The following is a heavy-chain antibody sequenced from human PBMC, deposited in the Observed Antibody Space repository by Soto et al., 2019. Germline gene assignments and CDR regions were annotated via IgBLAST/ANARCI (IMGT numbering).Heavy chain of an antibody. J-gene: IGHJ4*02. CDR3: TKNGDSADYGY. D-gene: IGHD2-21*01. V-gene: IGHV1-69*06. CDR1: GDTFVRNA. Sequence: QVHLVQSGPEVKRPGSSVKVSCKASGDTFVRNAIHWVRQDPGQGLEWMGGIIPMFPTTHYAQKFKGRLTIYADKSTGTAYMEMTSLRPEDTAVYDCTKNGDSADYGYWGQGALVTVSS. CDR2: IIPMFPTT.